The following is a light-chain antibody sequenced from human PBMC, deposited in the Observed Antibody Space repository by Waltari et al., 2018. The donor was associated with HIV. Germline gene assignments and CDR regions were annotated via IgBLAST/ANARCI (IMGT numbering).Light chain of an antibody. CDR2: DVT. J-gene: IGLJ2*01. Sequence: QSALTQPASVSGSLGQSITISCTGTSSDIGAYNYVSWYRQHPGKAPKLIIYDVTYRHSGVSARFSGFKSGNTASLSISGLQAEDEADYYCSSYTSMNSLILFGGGTKLTVL. CDR1: SSDIGAYNY. V-gene: IGLV2-14*03. CDR3: SSYTSMNSLIL.